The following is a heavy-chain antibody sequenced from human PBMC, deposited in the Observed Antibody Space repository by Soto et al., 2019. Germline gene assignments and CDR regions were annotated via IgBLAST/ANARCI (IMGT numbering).Heavy chain of an antibody. Sequence: ASVKVSCKASGYTFTSYGISWVRQAPGQGLEWMGWISAYNGNTNYAQKLQGRVTMTTDTSTSTAYMELRSLRSDDTAVYFCASNRHYDILTGYYVDYWGQGTLVTVS. V-gene: IGHV1-18*01. CDR1: GYTFTSYG. CDR3: ASNRHYDILTGYYVDY. CDR2: ISAYNGNT. J-gene: IGHJ4*02. D-gene: IGHD3-9*01.